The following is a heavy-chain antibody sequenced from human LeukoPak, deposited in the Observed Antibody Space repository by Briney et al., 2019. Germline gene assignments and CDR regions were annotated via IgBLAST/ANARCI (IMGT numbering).Heavy chain of an antibody. V-gene: IGHV1-69*05. CDR2: IIPIFGTA. CDR3: ARDKGDGYFDY. Sequence: GASLKVSCKASGGTFSSYAISWVRQAPGQGLEWMGGIIPIFGTANYAQKFQGRVTITTDESTSTAYMELSSLRSEDTAVYYCARDKGDGYFDYWGQGTLVTVSS. D-gene: IGHD1-26*01. CDR1: GGTFSSYA. J-gene: IGHJ4*02.